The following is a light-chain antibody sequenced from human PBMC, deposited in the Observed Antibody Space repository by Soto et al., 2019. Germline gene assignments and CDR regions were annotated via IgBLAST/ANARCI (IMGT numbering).Light chain of an antibody. Sequence: EIVFTQSPGTLSLSPGERATLSCRASQSVSNNYLAWYQQKPGQAPRLLIYGASNRATGIPDRLSGSGSGTDFTLTIRGLEPEDSAVYYCQQYGTSGTFGQGTKVDIK. CDR2: GAS. V-gene: IGKV3-20*01. J-gene: IGKJ1*01. CDR3: QQYGTSGT. CDR1: QSVSNNY.